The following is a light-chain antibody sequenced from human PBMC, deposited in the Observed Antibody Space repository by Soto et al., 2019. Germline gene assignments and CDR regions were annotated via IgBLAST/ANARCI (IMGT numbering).Light chain of an antibody. J-gene: IGLJ3*02. CDR1: SGYSSYA. V-gene: IGLV4-69*01. CDR3: QTWVTGSWV. Sequence: QSVLTQSPSASASLGASVKLTCTLSSGYSSYAIAWHQQQPEKGPRYLMNINSDGSHSKRDGIPDRFSGSSSGAERYLTISSLQSEDEADYFCQTWVTGSWVFGGGTKVTVL. CDR2: INSDGSH.